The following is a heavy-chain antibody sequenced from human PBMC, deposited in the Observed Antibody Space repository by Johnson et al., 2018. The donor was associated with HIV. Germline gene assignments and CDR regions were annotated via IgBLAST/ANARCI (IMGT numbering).Heavy chain of an antibody. Sequence: VQLVESGGGLVQPGGSLRLSCAASGFTFSSYWMSWVRQAPGKGLEWVANIKQDGSEQYYVDSVKGRFTISRDNSKNTLYLQMNSLRAEDTAVYYCAARIAVADDDAFDIWGQGTMVTVSS. CDR1: GFTFSSYW. D-gene: IGHD6-19*01. V-gene: IGHV3-7*02. CDR3: AARIAVADDDAFDI. CDR2: IKQDGSEQ. J-gene: IGHJ3*02.